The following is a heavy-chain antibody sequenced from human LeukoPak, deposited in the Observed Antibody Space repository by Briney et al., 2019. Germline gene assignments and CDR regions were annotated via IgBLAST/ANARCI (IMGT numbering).Heavy chain of an antibody. J-gene: IGHJ4*02. Sequence: GRSLRLSCAASGFTFSSYAMHWVRQAPGKGLEYVSAISSNGGDTYYANSVKGRFTISRDNSKNTLYLQMGSLRGEDMAVYYCARERGSSGWTFDYWGQGTLVTVSS. D-gene: IGHD6-19*01. CDR2: ISSNGGDT. V-gene: IGHV3-64*01. CDR3: ARERGSSGWTFDY. CDR1: GFTFSSYA.